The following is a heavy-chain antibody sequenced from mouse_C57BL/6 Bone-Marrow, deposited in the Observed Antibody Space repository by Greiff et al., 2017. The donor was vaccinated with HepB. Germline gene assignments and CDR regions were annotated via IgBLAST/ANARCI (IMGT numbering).Heavy chain of an antibody. CDR2: IWWDDDK. Sequence: QVTLKESGPGILQPSQTLSLTCSFSGFSLSTFGMGVGWIRQPSGKGLEWLAHIWWDDDKYYNPALKSRVTISKYTSKNQVFLKLANVDAADTANYYCARIVCDRDFDSWGQGTTLLVSS. CDR1: GFSLSTFGMG. J-gene: IGHJ2*01. V-gene: IGHV8-8*01. CDR3: ARIVCDRDFDS. D-gene: IGHD3-2*01.